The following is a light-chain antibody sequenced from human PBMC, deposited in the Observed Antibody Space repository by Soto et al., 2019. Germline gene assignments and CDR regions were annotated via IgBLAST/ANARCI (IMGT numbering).Light chain of an antibody. CDR2: LNSDGSH. V-gene: IGLV4-69*01. CDR1: SWHSSYA. Sequence: QSVLSQSPSASASLGASVKLTCTLSSWHSSYAIACHQQQPETGPQYLMKLNSDGSHSKGDGIPDRFSGSSSGGERYLTISSLQSAHEADYYCQTWGSDIVVFGGGTKLTVL. J-gene: IGLJ2*01. CDR3: QTWGSDIVV.